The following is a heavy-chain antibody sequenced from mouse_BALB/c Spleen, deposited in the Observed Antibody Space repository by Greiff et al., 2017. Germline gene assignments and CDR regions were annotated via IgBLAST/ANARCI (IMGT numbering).Heavy chain of an antibody. V-gene: IGHV1-5*01. D-gene: IGHD2-10*01. CDR2: IYPGNSDT. Sequence: EVQLQESGTVLARPGASVKMSCKASGYSFTSYWMHWVKQRPGQGLEWIGAIYPGNSDTSYNQKFKGKAKLTAVTSASTAYMELSSLTNEDSAVYYCARAAYFYAMDYWGQGTSGTVSS. CDR1: GYSFTSYW. J-gene: IGHJ4*01. CDR3: ARAAYFYAMDY.